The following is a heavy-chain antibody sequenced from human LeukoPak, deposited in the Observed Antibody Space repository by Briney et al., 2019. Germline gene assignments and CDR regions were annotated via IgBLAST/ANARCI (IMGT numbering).Heavy chain of an antibody. CDR1: GYTFTSYY. CDR3: ARSSRRLGWFDP. J-gene: IGHJ5*02. V-gene: IGHV1-46*01. CDR2: INPSGGST. Sequence: ASVKVSCKASGYTFTSYYMHWVRQAPGQGLEWMGIINPSGGSTSYAQKFQGRVTMTRDTSTSTVYMELSSLRSEDTAVYYCARSSRRLGWFDPWGQGTLVTISS. D-gene: IGHD7-27*01.